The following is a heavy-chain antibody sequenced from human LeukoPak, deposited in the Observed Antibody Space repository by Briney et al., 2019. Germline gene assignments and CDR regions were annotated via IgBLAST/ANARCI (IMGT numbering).Heavy chain of an antibody. CDR1: GFTFSSYG. CDR2: ISYDGSNK. D-gene: IGHD3-22*01. CDR3: AKDRPRGSDSSGYYFPPRGLDY. J-gene: IGHJ4*02. Sequence: HPGRSLRLSCAASGFTFSSYGMHWVRQAPGKGLEWVAVISYDGSNKYYADSVKGRFTISRDNSKNTLYLQMNSLRAEDTAVYYCAKDRPRGSDSSGYYFPPRGLDYWGQGTLVTVSS. V-gene: IGHV3-30*18.